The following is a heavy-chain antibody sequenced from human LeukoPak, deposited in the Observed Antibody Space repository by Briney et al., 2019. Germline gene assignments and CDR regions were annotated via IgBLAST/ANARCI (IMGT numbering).Heavy chain of an antibody. D-gene: IGHD3-10*01. CDR1: GGSISSGGYY. J-gene: IGHJ6*02. CDR3: ARERITMVRGVIDDYYYGMDV. V-gene: IGHV4-31*03. CDR2: IDYSGST. Sequence: PSETLSLTCTVSGGSISSGGYYWSWIRQHPGKGLEWIGYIDYSGSTYYNPSLKSRVTISVDTSKNQFSLKLSSVTAADTAVYYCARERITMVRGVIDDYYYGMDVWGQGTTVTVSS.